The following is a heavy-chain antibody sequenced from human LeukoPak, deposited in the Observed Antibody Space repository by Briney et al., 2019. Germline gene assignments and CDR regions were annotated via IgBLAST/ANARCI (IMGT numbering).Heavy chain of an antibody. CDR2: VNFGGHMP. CDR3: AKKASRVPGNDAFDI. CDR1: GFTFSDYS. Sequence: GGSLRLSCVASGFTFSDYSMVWGRQAPGRGPEWVSGVNFGGHMPAYAASVRGRFTISRDNSKNTVYLQMNSLRVDDTAVYFCAKKASRVPGNDAFDIWGQGTQVTVSS. D-gene: IGHD4/OR15-4a*01. V-gene: IGHV3-23*01. J-gene: IGHJ3*02.